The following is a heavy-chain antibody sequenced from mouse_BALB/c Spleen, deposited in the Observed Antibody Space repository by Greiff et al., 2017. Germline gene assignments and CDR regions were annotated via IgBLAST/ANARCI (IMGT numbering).Heavy chain of an antibody. Sequence: VNVVESGPGLVAPSQSLSITCTVSGFSLTSYGVHWVRQPPGKGLEWLGVIWAGGSTNYNSALMSRLSISKDNSKSQVFLKMNSLQTDDTAMYYCARLYGKAAMDYWGQGTSVTVSS. CDR2: IWAGGST. CDR1: GFSLTSYG. J-gene: IGHJ4*01. V-gene: IGHV2-9*02. CDR3: ARLYGKAAMDY. D-gene: IGHD2-10*02.